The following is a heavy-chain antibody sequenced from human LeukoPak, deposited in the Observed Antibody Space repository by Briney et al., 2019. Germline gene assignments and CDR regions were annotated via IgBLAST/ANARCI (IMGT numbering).Heavy chain of an antibody. D-gene: IGHD5-18*01. J-gene: IGHJ4*02. V-gene: IGHV1-69*05. CDR1: GGTFSSYA. CDR2: IIPIFGTA. Sequence: SVKVSCKASGGTFSSYAISWVRQAPGQGLEWMGGIIPIFGTANYAQKLQGRVTMTTDTSTSTAYMELRSLRSDDTAVYYCARGYSYGWNYFDYWGQGTLVTVSS. CDR3: ARGYSYGWNYFDY.